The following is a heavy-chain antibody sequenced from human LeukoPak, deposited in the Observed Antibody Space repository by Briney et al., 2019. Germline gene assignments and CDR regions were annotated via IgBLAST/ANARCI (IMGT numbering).Heavy chain of an antibody. J-gene: IGHJ4*02. V-gene: IGHV4-4*07. CDR2: IYTSGST. D-gene: IGHD3-22*01. Sequence: SETLSLTCTVSGGSISSYYWSWIRQPAGKGLEWIGRIYTSGSTNYNPSLKSRVTMSVDTSKNQFSLKLSSVTAADTAVYYCARAWGYCESSGYQVKYFDYWGQGTLVTVSS. CDR1: GGSISSYY. CDR3: ARAWGYCESSGYQVKYFDY.